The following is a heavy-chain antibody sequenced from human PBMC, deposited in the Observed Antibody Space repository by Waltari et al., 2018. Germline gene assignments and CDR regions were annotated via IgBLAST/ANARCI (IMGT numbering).Heavy chain of an antibody. V-gene: IGHV4-59*01. CDR1: GVSIRNYY. Sequence: QVQLQESGPGLVKPSETLSLTCTVSGVSIRNYYWTWIRQSPGKGLEYIGYIYYSGNTDYNPSLKSRVSMSVDTSTNQISLKLTSVTAADTAIYYCARDRYINHAFDIWGQGTGVTVSS. D-gene: IGHD4-4*01. CDR2: IYYSGNT. CDR3: ARDRYINHAFDI. J-gene: IGHJ3*02.